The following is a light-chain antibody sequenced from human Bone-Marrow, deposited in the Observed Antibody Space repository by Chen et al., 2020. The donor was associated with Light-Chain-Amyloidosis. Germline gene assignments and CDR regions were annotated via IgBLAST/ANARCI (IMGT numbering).Light chain of an antibody. J-gene: IGKJ4*01. CDR3: QQCYSTPLT. V-gene: IGKV1-39*01. CDR2: AAA. CDR1: QCISGY. Sequence: DVQMTQSPSSLSASVGDRVTITFRANQCISGYLNCYQQKPVKAPKVLIYAAASLQSGFPSMFSGSASGTDFTLTINSLQPEDFATYYCQQCYSTPLTFVGGTKVAIK.